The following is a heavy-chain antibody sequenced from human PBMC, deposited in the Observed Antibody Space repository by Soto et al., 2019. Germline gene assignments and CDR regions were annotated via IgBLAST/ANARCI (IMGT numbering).Heavy chain of an antibody. CDR2: IIPVFGTA. CDR1: GGTFSSSA. V-gene: IGHV1-69*06. Sequence: QVQLVQSGAEVKKPGSSVKVSCKASGGTFSSSAISWVRQAPGQGLEWMGAIIPVFGTAHYAAKFQGRVTVTAGKPTSTAYVELSRRRSEDTAVYYFARERSERGKGVWGKGTTVSVSS. J-gene: IGHJ6*04. CDR3: ARERSERGKGV.